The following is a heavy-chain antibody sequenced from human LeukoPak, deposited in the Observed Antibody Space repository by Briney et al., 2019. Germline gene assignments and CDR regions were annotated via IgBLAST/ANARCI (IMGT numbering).Heavy chain of an antibody. Sequence: GGSLRLSCAASGFTFSNAWMSWVRQAPGKGLERVGRIKSKTDGGTTDYAAPMKGRFTISRDDSKNTLYPQMNSLKTEDTAVYYCTTYSSGWYLYGMDVWGQGTTVTVSS. CDR1: GFTFSNAW. J-gene: IGHJ6*02. V-gene: IGHV3-15*01. D-gene: IGHD6-19*01. CDR3: TTYSSGWYLYGMDV. CDR2: IKSKTDGGTT.